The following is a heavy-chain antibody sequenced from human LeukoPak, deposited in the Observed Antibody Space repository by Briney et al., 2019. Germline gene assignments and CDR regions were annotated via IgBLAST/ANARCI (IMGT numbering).Heavy chain of an antibody. D-gene: IGHD3-22*01. CDR2: INHSGST. CDR3: ARGLVIRLYYYDSSGYSPFDY. J-gene: IGHJ4*02. Sequence: SETLSLTCAVYGGSFSSYYWSWIRQPPGKGLEWIGEINHSGSTNYNPSLKSRVTISVDTSKNQFSLKLSSVTAADTAVYYCARGLVIRLYYYDSSGYSPFDYWGQGTLVTVSS. CDR1: GGSFSSYY. V-gene: IGHV4-34*01.